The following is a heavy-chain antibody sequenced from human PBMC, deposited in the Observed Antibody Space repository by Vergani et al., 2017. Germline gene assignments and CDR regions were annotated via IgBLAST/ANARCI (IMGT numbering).Heavy chain of an antibody. CDR3: AKDNKWNYYYYGMDV. CDR1: GFTFDDYA. Sequence: EVQLVESGGGLVQPGRSLRLSCAASGFTFDDYAMHWVRQAPGQGLEWVSGISWNSGSLGYADSVKGRFTISRDNAKNSLYLQMNSLRAEDTALYFCAKDNKWNYYYYGMDVWGQGTTVTVSS. D-gene: IGHD1-26*01. CDR2: ISWNSGSL. V-gene: IGHV3-9*01. J-gene: IGHJ6*02.